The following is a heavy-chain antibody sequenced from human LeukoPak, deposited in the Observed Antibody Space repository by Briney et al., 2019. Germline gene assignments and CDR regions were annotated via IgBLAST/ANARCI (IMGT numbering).Heavy chain of an antibody. J-gene: IGHJ1*01. Sequence: PGGSLRLSCAASGFTFSSYGMHWVRQAPGKGLEWVAFIRYDGSNKYYADSVKGRFTISRDNSKNTLYLQMNSLRADDTAVYYCARVSTSPRQWLVRYFQHWGQGTLVTVSS. CDR1: GFTFSSYG. D-gene: IGHD6-19*01. V-gene: IGHV3-30*02. CDR2: IRYDGSNK. CDR3: ARVSTSPRQWLVRYFQH.